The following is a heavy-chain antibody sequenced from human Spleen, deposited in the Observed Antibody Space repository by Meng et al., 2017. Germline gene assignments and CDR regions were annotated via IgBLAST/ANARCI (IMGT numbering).Heavy chain of an antibody. CDR3: AHNYYDSSGYYNNWFDP. D-gene: IGHD3-22*01. Sequence: QLQLQESGPGLVRPSETLSLTCTVSGCSISSSSYYWGWIRQPPGKGLEWIGSIYYSGSTYYNPSLKSRVTISVDTSKNRFSLKLSSVTAADTAVYYCAHNYYDSSGYYNNWFDPWGQGTLVTVSS. CDR2: IYYSGST. CDR1: GCSISSSSYY. J-gene: IGHJ5*02. V-gene: IGHV4-39*01.